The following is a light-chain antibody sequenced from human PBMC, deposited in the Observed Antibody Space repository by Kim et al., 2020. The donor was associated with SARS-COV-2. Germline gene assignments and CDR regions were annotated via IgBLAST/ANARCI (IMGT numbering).Light chain of an antibody. CDR3: QQRKNCPLT. Sequence: EIVLTQSPATLSLSPGERATLSCRASQSVNSYLAWYQHKPAQAPRLLIYDASSMATGIPARFSGSGSGTDFTLTISSLEPEDFAVYYCQQRKNCPLTFGGGTKLEI. CDR2: DAS. V-gene: IGKV3-11*01. CDR1: QSVNSY. J-gene: IGKJ4*01.